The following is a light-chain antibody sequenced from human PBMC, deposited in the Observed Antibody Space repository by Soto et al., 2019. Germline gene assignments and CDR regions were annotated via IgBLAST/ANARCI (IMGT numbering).Light chain of an antibody. J-gene: IGLJ1*01. Sequence: QSVLTQPPSASGTPGQRVTISCSGSGSNIGSNTVNWYQQLPGTAPKLLIYSNNQRPSGVPDRFSGSKSGTSASLVISGLQSEDEAHYYCAAWDDSLGVFYVFGTGTKVTVL. V-gene: IGLV1-44*01. CDR3: AAWDDSLGVFYV. CDR2: SNN. CDR1: GSNIGSNT.